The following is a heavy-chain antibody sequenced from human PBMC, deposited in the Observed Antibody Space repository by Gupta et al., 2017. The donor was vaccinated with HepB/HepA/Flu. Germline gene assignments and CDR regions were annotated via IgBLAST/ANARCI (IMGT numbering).Heavy chain of an antibody. D-gene: IGHD3/OR15-3a*01. CDR3: AREFDFCTPGDSFDI. V-gene: IGHV1-2*02. Sequence: QEQLVQSGAGVTKHVASVRVSCKAFGSNVARSYIPWVRQARGQGLEWRGWIDPNSGDTFDAQSFRGRITMTRDTSTNTAYMELSGLRSDDTALYYCAREFDFCTPGDSFDIWGQGTMVAVSS. CDR2: IDPNSGDT. CDR1: GSNVARSY. J-gene: IGHJ3*02.